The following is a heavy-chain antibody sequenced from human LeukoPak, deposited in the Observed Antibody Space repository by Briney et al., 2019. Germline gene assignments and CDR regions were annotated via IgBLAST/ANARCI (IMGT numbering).Heavy chain of an antibody. CDR3: ARGYYYDSSGYYPDAFDI. V-gene: IGHV1-2*02. J-gene: IGHJ3*02. CDR1: GYTFSGYY. Sequence: ASVKVSCKASGYTFSGYYMHWVRQAPGQGLEWMGWINPKSGGTNYARKFQGRVTMTRDTSISTAYMELSSLRSEDTAVYYCARGYYYDSSGYYPDAFDIWGQGTMVTVSS. D-gene: IGHD3-22*01. CDR2: INPKSGGT.